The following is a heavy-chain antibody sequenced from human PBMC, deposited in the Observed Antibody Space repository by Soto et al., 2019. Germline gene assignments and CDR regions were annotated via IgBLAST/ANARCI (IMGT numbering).Heavy chain of an antibody. CDR3: AKQTVKSLAPYYYYYLDV. D-gene: IGHD4-4*01. Sequence: GGSLRLSCAASGFTFSSYAMSWVRQAPGKGLEWVSAISGSGGSTYYADSVKGRFTISRDNSKNTLYLQMNSLRAEDTAVYYCAKQTVKSLAPYYYYYLDVWGKGTTVTVSS. CDR2: ISGSGGST. CDR1: GFTFSSYA. J-gene: IGHJ6*03. V-gene: IGHV3-23*01.